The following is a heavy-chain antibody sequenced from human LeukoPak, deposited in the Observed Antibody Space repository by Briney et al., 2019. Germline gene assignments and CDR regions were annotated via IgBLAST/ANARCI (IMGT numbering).Heavy chain of an antibody. D-gene: IGHD3-10*01. CDR3: ARDFWAYYDSGSYLL. V-gene: IGHV1-2*02. Sequence: ASVKVSCKASGYTFTGYYMHWVRQAPGQGLEWMGWINPNSGGTNYAQKFQGRVTMTRDTSISTAYMELSRLRSDDTAVYYCARDFWAYYDSGSYLLWGQGTLVTVSS. CDR1: GYTFTGYY. CDR2: INPNSGGT. J-gene: IGHJ4*02.